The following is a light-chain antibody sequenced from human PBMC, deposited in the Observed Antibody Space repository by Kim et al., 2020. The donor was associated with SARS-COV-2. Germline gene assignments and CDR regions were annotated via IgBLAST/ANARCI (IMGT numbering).Light chain of an antibody. CDR1: SSNIGGHY. CDR3: GAWDNSLSAVV. J-gene: IGLJ2*01. CDR2: DDD. Sequence: GQRVTSAGSGASSNIGGHYVSWYVQPPGTAPKLLIYDDDKRPSGIPDRFSGSKSGSSATLGITGHQTGDEADYYCGAWDNSLSAVVFGGGTQLTVL. V-gene: IGLV1-51*01.